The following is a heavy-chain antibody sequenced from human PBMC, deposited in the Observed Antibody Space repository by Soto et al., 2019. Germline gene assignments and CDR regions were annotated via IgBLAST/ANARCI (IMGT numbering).Heavy chain of an antibody. J-gene: IGHJ5*02. V-gene: IGHV3-13*01. D-gene: IGHD4-4*01. CDR2: IGTQHDT. Sequence: EVQLMESGGGLVQPGGSLRLSCAASGFTFSAYDMHWVRQPTGKGLEWVSGIGTQHDTYYPDSVEGRFTISRENAKNSLYLQMNSLGTGDTAVYYCGRQASYRQGGGGWFDPWGQGTLVTVSS. CDR3: GRQASYRQGGGGWFDP. CDR1: GFTFSAYD.